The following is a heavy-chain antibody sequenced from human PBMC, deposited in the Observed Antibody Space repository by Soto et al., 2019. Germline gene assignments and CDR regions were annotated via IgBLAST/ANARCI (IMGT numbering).Heavy chain of an antibody. V-gene: IGHV3-74*01. CDR1: GFTFSSYW. CDR3: ARHLAGNRDS. J-gene: IGHJ5*01. CDR2: INRDGSST. D-gene: IGHD3-3*02. Sequence: EVQLVESGGGLVQPGGSLRLSCAASGFTFSSYWMHWVRQAPWKGLVWVSRINRDGSSTSYADSVKGRFTISRDNAKNTLYLQMNSLRAEDTAVYYCARHLAGNRDSWGQGTLVTVSS.